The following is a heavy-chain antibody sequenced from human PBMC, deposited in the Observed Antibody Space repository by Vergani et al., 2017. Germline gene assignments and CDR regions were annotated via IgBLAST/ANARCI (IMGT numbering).Heavy chain of an antibody. CDR3: ARHRGSEGFFPSSYFYGMDV. CDR2: IHHSGDT. V-gene: IGHV4-39*01. CDR1: GDSIISRSYY. D-gene: IGHD3-10*01. Sequence: QMQLQESGPGLVKASETLSLTCTVSGDSIISRSYYWGWFRQSPGKGLEWIGCIHHSGDTHYNSSLKSRVSISIVSSSKFSLSLTSVTAADTAIYYCARHRGSEGFFPSSYFYGMDVWGHGTTVTVSS. J-gene: IGHJ6*02.